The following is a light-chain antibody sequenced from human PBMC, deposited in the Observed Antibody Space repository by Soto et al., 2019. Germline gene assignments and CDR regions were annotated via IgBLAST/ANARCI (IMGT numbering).Light chain of an antibody. CDR1: RPISNY. J-gene: IGKJ4*01. CDR2: AAS. V-gene: IGKV1-27*01. CDR3: QKYNSAPLT. Sequence: DIQMTQSPFSLSASLGDRATITGRASRPISNYVAWYQQKPGTIPHLLIYAASTLQAGVPSRCSGSGSGTDFTLTISSLQPEDVAAYYCQKYNSAPLTFGGGTKVDIK.